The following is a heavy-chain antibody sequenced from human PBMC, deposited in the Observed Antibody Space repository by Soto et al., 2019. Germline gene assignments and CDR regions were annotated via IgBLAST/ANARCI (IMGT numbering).Heavy chain of an antibody. Sequence: GGSLRLSCSASGFTFSSYDMHWVRQAPGKGLEYVSGISTNGVNTYYAASVKGRFTISRDNSNNALYLQMSSLRPEDTAVYYCVKSPLGGDLLSSFDPWGQGTLVTVSS. J-gene: IGHJ5*02. CDR2: ISTNGVNT. CDR3: VKSPLGGDLLSSFDP. D-gene: IGHD1-26*01. V-gene: IGHV3-64D*08. CDR1: GFTFSSYD.